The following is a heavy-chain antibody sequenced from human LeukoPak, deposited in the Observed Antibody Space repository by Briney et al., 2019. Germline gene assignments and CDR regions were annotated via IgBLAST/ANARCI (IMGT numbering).Heavy chain of an antibody. CDR2: INAGNGNT. CDR1: GYTFTSYA. D-gene: IGHD4-17*01. V-gene: IGHV1-3*01. Sequence: GASVKVSCKASGYTFTSYAMHWVRQAPGQRLEWMGWINAGNGNTKYSQKLQGRVTMTTDTSTSTAYMELRSLRSDDTAVYYCALDYGDYEYYWGQGTLVTVSS. CDR3: ALDYGDYEYY. J-gene: IGHJ4*02.